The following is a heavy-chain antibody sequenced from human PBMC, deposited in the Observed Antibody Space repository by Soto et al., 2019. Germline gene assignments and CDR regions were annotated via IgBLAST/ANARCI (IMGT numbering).Heavy chain of an antibody. Sequence: PGGSLRLSCAASGFTFSNFAMTWVRQAPGEGLEWVSSISGTDDYRYYAYSMKGRFTISRDNALNTLFRYMNKLRAVDTAEYDFTKSRSQCGSPFPAVSETWGLATLVKVCS. D-gene: IGHD5-12*01. CDR2: ISGTDDYR. J-gene: IGHJ4*02. V-gene: IGHV3-23*01. CDR1: GFTFSNFA. CDR3: TKSRSQCGSPFPAVSET.